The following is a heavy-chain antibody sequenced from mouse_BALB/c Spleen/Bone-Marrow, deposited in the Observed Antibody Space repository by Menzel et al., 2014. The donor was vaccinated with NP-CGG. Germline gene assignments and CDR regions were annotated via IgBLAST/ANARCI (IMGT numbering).Heavy chain of an antibody. Sequence: EVQLQQPGAELVEPGASVKLSCTASGFNIKDTYMHWVKQRPEQGLEWIGRIDPANGNTKYDPKFQGKATITADTSSNTAYLQLSSLTSEDTAVYYCARWEYYAMDYWGQGTSVTVSS. J-gene: IGHJ4*01. D-gene: IGHD4-1*01. CDR3: ARWEYYAMDY. V-gene: IGHV14-3*02. CDR2: IDPANGNT. CDR1: GFNIKDTY.